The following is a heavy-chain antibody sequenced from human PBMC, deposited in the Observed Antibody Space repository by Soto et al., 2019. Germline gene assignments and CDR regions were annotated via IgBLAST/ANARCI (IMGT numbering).Heavy chain of an antibody. CDR3: ARESDYGDYRWGYYYGMDV. CDR1: GYTFTSYG. CDR2: ISAYNGNT. J-gene: IGHJ6*02. V-gene: IGHV1-18*04. D-gene: IGHD4-17*01. Sequence: ASVKVSCKASGYTFTSYGISWVRQAPGQGLEWMGWISAYNGNTNYAQKLQGRVTMTTDTSTSTAYMELRSLRSDDTAVYYCARESDYGDYRWGYYYGMDVWGQGTMVTVSS.